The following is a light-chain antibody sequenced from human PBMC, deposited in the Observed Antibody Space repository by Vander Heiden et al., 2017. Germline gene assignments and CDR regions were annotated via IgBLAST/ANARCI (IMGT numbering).Light chain of an antibody. J-gene: IGLJ3*02. CDR2: DNN. Sequence: QSVLTQPPSVSAAPGQKVTISCSGSSSNIGNNYVSWYQQLPGTAPKRLIYDNNQQPSGIPDRFSGSKSGTSATLGITGLQTGDEADYYCGTWDSSLSAGVFGGGTRLTVL. V-gene: IGLV1-51*01. CDR1: SSNIGNNY. CDR3: GTWDSSLSAGV.